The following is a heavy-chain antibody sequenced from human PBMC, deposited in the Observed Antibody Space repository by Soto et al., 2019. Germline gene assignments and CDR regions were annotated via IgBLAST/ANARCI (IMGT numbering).Heavy chain of an antibody. J-gene: IGHJ4*02. CDR3: ASPDSGGYYAEY. Sequence: QLQLQESGPGLVKPSETLSLTCTVSGDSVTISDYYWGWIRQPPGKRLEWIGSIHYSGSTYYKPSLKSRVTIYGATSKKQFSLTLTSVTAADAAVYYFASPDSGGYYAEYWGQGTLVTVSA. D-gene: IGHD3-22*01. CDR1: GDSVTISDYY. V-gene: IGHV4-39*01. CDR2: IHYSGST.